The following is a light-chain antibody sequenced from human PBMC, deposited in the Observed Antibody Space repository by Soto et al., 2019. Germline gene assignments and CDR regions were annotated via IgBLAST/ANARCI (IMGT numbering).Light chain of an antibody. V-gene: IGLV2-8*01. J-gene: IGLJ2*01. CDR1: SSDVGGYNY. CDR2: EVN. CDR3: LLYYGGQLGV. Sequence: QSALTQPPSASGSPGQSVAISCTGTSSDVGGYNYVSWYQEHPGKAPKLMIYEVNKRPSGVPDRFSGSKSGNTASLTVSGLQAEDEADYYCLLYYGGQLGVFGGGTKLTVL.